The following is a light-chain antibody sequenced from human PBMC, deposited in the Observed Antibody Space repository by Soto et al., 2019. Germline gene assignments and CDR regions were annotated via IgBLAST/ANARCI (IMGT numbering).Light chain of an antibody. J-gene: IGLJ1*01. CDR2: DVS. CDR3: SSYTGSNTYV. Sequence: QSALTQPASVSGSPGQSITIPCTGTSSDVGGYDYVSWYQHHPGKAPKLMIYDVSNRPSEVSSRFSGSKSGNTASLTISGLQPEDEADYYCSSYTGSNTYVFGTGTKLTVL. CDR1: SSDVGGYDY. V-gene: IGLV2-14*03.